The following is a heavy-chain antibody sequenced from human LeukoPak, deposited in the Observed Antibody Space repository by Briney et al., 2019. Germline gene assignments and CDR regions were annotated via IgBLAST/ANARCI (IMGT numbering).Heavy chain of an antibody. V-gene: IGHV3-23*01. CDR3: AKASAMIVVVSKHFDY. CDR2: ISGSGGST. D-gene: IGHD3-22*01. CDR1: GLTFSSYA. J-gene: IGHJ4*02. Sequence: PGGSLRLSCAASGLTFSSYAMSWVRQAPGKGLEWVSAISGSGGSTYYADSVKGRFTISRDNSKNTLYLQMNSLRAEDTAVYYCAKASAMIVVVSKHFDYWGQGTLVTVSS.